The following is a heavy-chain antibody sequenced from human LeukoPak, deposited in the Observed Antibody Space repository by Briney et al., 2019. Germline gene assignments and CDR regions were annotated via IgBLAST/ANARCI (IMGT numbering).Heavy chain of an antibody. V-gene: IGHV4-34*01. J-gene: IGHJ4*02. CDR3: ARGRYCSGGSCYEG. Sequence: SETLSLTCAVYGGSFSGYYWSWIRQPPGKGLEWIGEINHSGSTNYNPSLKSRVTISVDTSKNQFSLKLSSVTAADTAVYYCARGRYCSGGSCYEGWGQGTLDTVSS. D-gene: IGHD2-15*01. CDR2: INHSGST. CDR1: GGSFSGYY.